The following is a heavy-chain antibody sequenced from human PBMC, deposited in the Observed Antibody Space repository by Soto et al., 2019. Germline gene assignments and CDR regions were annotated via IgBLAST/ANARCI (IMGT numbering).Heavy chain of an antibody. Sequence: QVQLVQSGAEVKKPGASVKVSCKASGYSFTTYGISWVRQAPGQGLEWMGWISAYNGDTNYAQKLQGRVTMTTDTSTSAAYMELRSLRSDDTAVYYCARALRGGGPGGYWGQGTLVTVSS. CDR2: ISAYNGDT. D-gene: IGHD2-15*01. CDR1: GYSFTTYG. J-gene: IGHJ4*02. V-gene: IGHV1-18*01. CDR3: ARALRGGGPGGY.